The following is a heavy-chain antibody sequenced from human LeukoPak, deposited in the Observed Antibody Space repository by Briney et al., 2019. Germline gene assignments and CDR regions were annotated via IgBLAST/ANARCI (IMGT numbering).Heavy chain of an antibody. CDR2: INPNSGGT. V-gene: IGHV1-2*02. Sequence: ASVKVSCKASGYTFTGYYMHWVRQAPGQGLEWMGWINPNSGGTNYAQKFQGRVTRTRDTSISTAYMELSRLRSDDTAVYYCARDVYYYDSSGITRTDYWGQGTLVTVSS. J-gene: IGHJ4*02. D-gene: IGHD3-22*01. CDR3: ARDVYYYDSSGITRTDY. CDR1: GYTFTGYY.